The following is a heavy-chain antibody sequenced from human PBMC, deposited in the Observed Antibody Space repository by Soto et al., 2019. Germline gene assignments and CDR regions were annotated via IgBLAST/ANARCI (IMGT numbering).Heavy chain of an antibody. V-gene: IGHV4-30-4*01. CDR3: ARERDGGAAFDI. CDR2: IYYSGST. Sequence: SETLSLTCTVSGGSISSGDYYWSWIRQPPGKGLEWIGYIYYSGSTYYNPSLKSRVTISADTSKNQFSLKLSSVTAADTAVYYCARERDGGAAFDIWGQGTMVTVSS. CDR1: GGSISSGDYY. D-gene: IGHD2-21*01. J-gene: IGHJ3*02.